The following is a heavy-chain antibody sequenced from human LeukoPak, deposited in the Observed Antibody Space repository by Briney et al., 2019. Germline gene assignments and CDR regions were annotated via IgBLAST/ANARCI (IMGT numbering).Heavy chain of an antibody. CDR3: ARDLNWETY. CDR1: GYTFTSYG. V-gene: IGHV1-18*01. D-gene: IGHD7-27*01. J-gene: IGHJ4*02. Sequence: RASVKVSCKASGYTFTSYGISWVRQAPGQGLEWMGWISAYNGNTNYAQKLQGRVTMTGDTSISTAYMELSRLRSDDTAVYYCARDLNWETYWGQGTLVSVSS. CDR2: ISAYNGNT.